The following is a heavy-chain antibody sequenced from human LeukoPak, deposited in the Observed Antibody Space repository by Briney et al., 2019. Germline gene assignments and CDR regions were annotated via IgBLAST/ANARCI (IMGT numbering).Heavy chain of an antibody. CDR3: AREAVGSYYYDSNGYYYDY. V-gene: IGHV4-59*01. Sequence: SETLSLTCTVSGGSISSYYWSWIRQPPGKGLEWIGYIYYSGGTNYNPSLKSRVTISVDTSKNQFSLKLSSVTAADTAVYYCAREAVGSYYYDSNGYYYDYWGQGTLVTVSS. D-gene: IGHD3-22*01. CDR2: IYYSGGT. J-gene: IGHJ4*02. CDR1: GGSISSYY.